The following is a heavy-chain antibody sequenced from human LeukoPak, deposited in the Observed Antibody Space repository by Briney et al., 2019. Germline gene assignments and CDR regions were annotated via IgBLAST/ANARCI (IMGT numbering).Heavy chain of an antibody. V-gene: IGHV3-30*02. Sequence: GGSLRLSCAASGFTFSSYGMHWVRQAPGKGLEWVAFIRYDGSNKYYADSVKGRFTISRDNSKNTLYLQMNSLRAEDTAVYYCAKDRTGTTTLYYYYMDVWGKGTTVTVSS. CDR2: IRYDGSNK. CDR1: GFTFSSYG. CDR3: AKDRTGTTTLYYYYMDV. J-gene: IGHJ6*03. D-gene: IGHD1-7*01.